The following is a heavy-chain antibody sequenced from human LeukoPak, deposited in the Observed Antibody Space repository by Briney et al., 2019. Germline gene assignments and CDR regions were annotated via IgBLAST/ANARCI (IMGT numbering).Heavy chain of an antibody. CDR2: IYHSGST. Sequence: PSGTLSLTCAVSGGSISSSNWWSWVRQPPGKGLEWIGEIYHSGSTNYNPSLKSRVTISVDTSKNQFSLKLSSVTAADTAVYYCARGPGYSSTTDAFEIWGQGTMVTVSS. CDR1: GGSISSSNW. D-gene: IGHD6-13*01. CDR3: ARGPGYSSTTDAFEI. J-gene: IGHJ3*02. V-gene: IGHV4-4*02.